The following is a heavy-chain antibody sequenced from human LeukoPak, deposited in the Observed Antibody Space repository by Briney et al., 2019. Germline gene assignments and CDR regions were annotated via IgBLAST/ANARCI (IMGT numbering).Heavy chain of an antibody. J-gene: IGHJ4*02. V-gene: IGHV4-59*08. CDR2: IYYSGST. CDR1: GGSISSYY. Sequence: KPSETLSLTCTVSGGSISSYYWSWIRQPPGKGLEWIGYIYYSGSTNYNPSLKSRVTISVDTSKNQFSLKLSSVTAADTAVYYCARGDTAMVTGNKFDYWGQGTLVTVSS. CDR3: ARGDTAMVTGNKFDY. D-gene: IGHD5-18*01.